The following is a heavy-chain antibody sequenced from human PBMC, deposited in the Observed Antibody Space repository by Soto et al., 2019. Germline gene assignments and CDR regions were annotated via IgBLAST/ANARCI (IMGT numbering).Heavy chain of an antibody. V-gene: IGHV3-15*01. J-gene: IGHJ4*02. CDR1: GFTFSTAW. CDR3: TEGTRF. CDR2: IKSKTDGGTT. D-gene: IGHD4-17*01. Sequence: GSLRLSCAASGFTFSTAWMSWVRQAPGKGLEWVGRIKSKTDGGTTDCAAPVKGRFSISRDDSKDTLYLQMDSPKVEDTAVYYCTEGTRFWGQGTLVTVSS.